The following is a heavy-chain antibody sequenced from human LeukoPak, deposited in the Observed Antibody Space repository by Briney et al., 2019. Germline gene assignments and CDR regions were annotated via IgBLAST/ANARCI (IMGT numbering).Heavy chain of an antibody. V-gene: IGHV3-23*01. Sequence: GASLRLSRAASGFTFSSYAMSWVRQAPGKGLEWVSAISGSGGSTYYADSVKGRFTISRDNSKNTLYLQMNSLRAEDTAVYYRAKDFTVARWGGQGTLVTVSS. CDR3: AKDFTVARW. CDR1: GFTFSSYA. D-gene: IGHD4-23*01. J-gene: IGHJ4*02. CDR2: ISGSGGST.